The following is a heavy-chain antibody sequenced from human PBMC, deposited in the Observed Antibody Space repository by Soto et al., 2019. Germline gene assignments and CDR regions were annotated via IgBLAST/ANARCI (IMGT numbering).Heavy chain of an antibody. CDR1: GDPVSSGSYY. CDR3: AAKLGTTHYFDF. Sequence: QVQLQESGPGLVQPSQTLSLTCSVSGDPVSSGSYYWTWVRQHPVKGLEWIGYIYHTGSTYYNPSLQGRLIISIDTSKNQFSLHLFSVTSADTAVYFCAAKLGTTHYFDFWGQGSLVAVSS. CDR2: IYHTGST. D-gene: IGHD7-27*01. J-gene: IGHJ4*02. V-gene: IGHV4-31*03.